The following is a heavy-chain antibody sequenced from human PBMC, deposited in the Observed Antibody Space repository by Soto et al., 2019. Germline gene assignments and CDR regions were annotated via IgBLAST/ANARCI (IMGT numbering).Heavy chain of an antibody. J-gene: IGHJ4*02. CDR3: ARDTAMVSFDY. D-gene: IGHD5-18*01. CDR1: GGTFSSYA. Sequence: GASVKVSCKASGGTFSSYAISWVRQAPGQGLEWMGGIIPIFGTANYAQKFQGRVTITADKSTSTAYMELSSLRSEDTAVYYCARDTAMVSFDYWGQGTLVTVSS. V-gene: IGHV1-69*06. CDR2: IIPIFGTA.